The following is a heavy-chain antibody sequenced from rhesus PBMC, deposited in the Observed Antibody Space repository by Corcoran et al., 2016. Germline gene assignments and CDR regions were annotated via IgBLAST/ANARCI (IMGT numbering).Heavy chain of an antibody. Sequence: QVQLQESGPGLVKPSETLSLTCAVSGGSISSSSYYWSWIRPAPGKGLEWIGYKAKSDDTNYNPSRKRRVTISRDTSKNQFSLKLNAVTAADTAVYVCARDTSSCLDFWGQGVLVTVSS. V-gene: IGHV4-122*02. CDR1: GGSISSSSYY. J-gene: IGHJ4*01. CDR3: ARDTSSCLDF. D-gene: IGHD6-13*01. CDR2: KAKSDDT.